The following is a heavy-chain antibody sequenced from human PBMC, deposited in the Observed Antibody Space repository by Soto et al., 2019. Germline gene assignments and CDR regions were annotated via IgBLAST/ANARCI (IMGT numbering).Heavy chain of an antibody. Sequence: GGSLRLSCAASGFTFSSYGMHWVRQAPGKGLEWVAVISYDGSNKYYADSVKGRFTISRDNSKNTLYLQMNSLRAEDTAVYYCAKDGSQWLAIDYWGQGTLVTVSS. J-gene: IGHJ4*02. V-gene: IGHV3-30*18. D-gene: IGHD6-19*01. CDR2: ISYDGSNK. CDR3: AKDGSQWLAIDY. CDR1: GFTFSSYG.